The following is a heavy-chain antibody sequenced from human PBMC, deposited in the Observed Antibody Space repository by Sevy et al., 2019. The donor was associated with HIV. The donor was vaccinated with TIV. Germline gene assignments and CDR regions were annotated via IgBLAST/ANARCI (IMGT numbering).Heavy chain of an antibody. CDR1: GDTLSRLS. V-gene: IGHV1-24*01. CDR2: FDPEDGKT. Sequence: ASVKVSCQVSGDTLSRLSMHWVRQAPGKGLEWMASFDPEDGKTVYAQKFQARVTMTEDTSTDTAYMELSSLRSDDTALYYCATTKDYYESSGYPFDYWGQGTLVTVSS. D-gene: IGHD3-22*01. CDR3: ATTKDYYESSGYPFDY. J-gene: IGHJ4*02.